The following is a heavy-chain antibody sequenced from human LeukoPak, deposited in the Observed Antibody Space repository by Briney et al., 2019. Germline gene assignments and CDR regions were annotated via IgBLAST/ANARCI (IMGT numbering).Heavy chain of an antibody. V-gene: IGHV4-39*07. Sequence: PSGTLSLTCSVSGGSITSTSYYWGWIRQPPGKGLEWIGTVFYSGRTYYNPSLKSRVTISVDTSKNQFSLKLSSVTAADTAVYYCARGGTLWWPNFGHWGQGTLVSVSS. CDR1: GGSITSTSYY. CDR2: VFYSGRT. CDR3: ARGGTLWWPNFGH. J-gene: IGHJ4*02. D-gene: IGHD2-21*01.